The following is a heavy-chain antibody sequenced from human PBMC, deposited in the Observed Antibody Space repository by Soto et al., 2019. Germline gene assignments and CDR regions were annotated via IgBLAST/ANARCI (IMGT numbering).Heavy chain of an antibody. CDR2: IFYSGST. Sequence: QVQLQEAGPGQVQPSQTLSRTCTVSGGSISSGGYYCSLIRQHPGKGQEWIGYIFYSGSTYYNPSRKSRVTISVDASKNQSSPKLSSVAAADTAVYYCARVVGINWFDPWGNGTLVTVSS. CDR1: GGSISSGGYY. D-gene: IGHD2-21*01. CDR3: ARVVGINWFDP. V-gene: IGHV4-31*03. J-gene: IGHJ5*02.